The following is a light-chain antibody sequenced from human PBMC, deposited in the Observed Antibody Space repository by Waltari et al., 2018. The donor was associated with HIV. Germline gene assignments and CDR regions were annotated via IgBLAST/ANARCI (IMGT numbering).Light chain of an antibody. CDR3: SSFTSSSPLYV. CDR1: GSDIGTYDY. J-gene: IGLJ1*01. Sequence: QSALTQPASVSGSPGQSITISCSGTGSDIGTYDYVSWYQQYPGKAPQLMIYDVRHRPSGVSNRFSGSKSGNTASLTSSGLQAEDEADYYCSSFTSSSPLYVFGTGTKVTVL. CDR2: DVR. V-gene: IGLV2-14*01.